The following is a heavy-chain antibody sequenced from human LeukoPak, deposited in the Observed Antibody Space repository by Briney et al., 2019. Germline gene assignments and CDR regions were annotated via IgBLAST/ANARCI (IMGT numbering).Heavy chain of an antibody. CDR3: ARRVRSSGWFNNWFDP. D-gene: IGHD6-19*01. V-gene: IGHV1-2*02. J-gene: IGHJ5*02. Sequence: ASVKVSCKASGYTFTGYYMRWVRQAPGQGLEWMGWINPNSGGTNYAQKFQGRVTMTTDTSTSTAYMELRSLRSDDTAVYYCARRVRSSGWFNNWFDPWGQGTLVTVSS. CDR2: INPNSGGT. CDR1: GYTFTGYY.